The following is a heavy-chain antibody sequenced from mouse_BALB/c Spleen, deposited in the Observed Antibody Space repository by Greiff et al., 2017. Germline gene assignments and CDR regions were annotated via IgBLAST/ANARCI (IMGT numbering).Heavy chain of an antibody. J-gene: IGHJ2*01. CDR1: GFTFSSYG. CDR3: ARHDPGYFDY. V-gene: IGHV5-6*01. CDR2: ISSGGSYT. Sequence: EVQRVESGGDLVKPGGSLKLSCAASGFTFSSYGMSWVRQTPDKRLEWVATISSGGSYTYYPDSVKGRFTISRDNAKNTLYLQMSSLKSEDTAMYYCARHDPGYFDYWGQGTTLTVSS.